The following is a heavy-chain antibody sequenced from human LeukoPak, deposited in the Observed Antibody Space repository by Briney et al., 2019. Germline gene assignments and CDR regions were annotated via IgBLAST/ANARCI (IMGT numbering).Heavy chain of an antibody. CDR3: ARDSAGNDY. D-gene: IGHD6-13*01. Sequence: GGSLRLSCAASGFTFSTYWMSWVRQAPGKGLEWVANIKQDGSEKYYVDSVKGRFTISRDNAKNSLYLQLSGLRAEETAMYYCARDSAGNDYWGQGTVNTVSS. CDR1: GFTFSTYW. CDR2: IKQDGSEK. V-gene: IGHV3-7*01. J-gene: IGHJ4*02.